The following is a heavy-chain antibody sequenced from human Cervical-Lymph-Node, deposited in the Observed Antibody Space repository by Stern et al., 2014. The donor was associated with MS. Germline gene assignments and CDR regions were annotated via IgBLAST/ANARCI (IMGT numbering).Heavy chain of an antibody. CDR2: IIPMFGTT. CDR3: ARNWNYGMDV. V-gene: IGHV1-69*01. J-gene: IGHJ6*02. Sequence: QLVQSGPEVKRPGSSVKVSCQASGGSFGSTGISWVRQAPGQGLEWMGGIIPMFGTTDYLQKFQGRVTITADEAANSAYMELRSLRSEDTAIYYCARNWNYGMDVWGQGTTVTVSS. D-gene: IGHD1-1*01. CDR1: GGSFGSTG.